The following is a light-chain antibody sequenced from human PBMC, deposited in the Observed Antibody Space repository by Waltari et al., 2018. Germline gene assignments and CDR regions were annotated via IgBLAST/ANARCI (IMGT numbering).Light chain of an antibody. CDR3: QQYDTVPPHT. V-gene: IGKV4-1*01. CDR1: QSVLYSSNNKNY. Sequence: DIVMTQSPDSLAVSLGERATINCKSSQSVLYSSNNKNYLAWYQQKPGQPPKLLIYWASTRESGVPDRFSGSGSGTDFTLTISSLQAEDVAVYYCQQYDTVPPHTFGGGTKVEIK. J-gene: IGKJ4*01. CDR2: WAS.